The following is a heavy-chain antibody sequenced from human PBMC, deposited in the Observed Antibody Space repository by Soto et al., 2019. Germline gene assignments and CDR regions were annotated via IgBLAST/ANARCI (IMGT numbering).Heavy chain of an antibody. V-gene: IGHV4-39*01. CDR2: IYDSGIA. CDR1: GGSISSSSYY. Sequence: SETLSLTCVVSGGSISSSSYYWGWIRQPPGMGLEWVGTIYDSGIAYYNPALKSRVTMSVDPSKKQSSLKLSSVTAADTAVYYCSCQATQHDATGVGCFDPWGQGTLVTVSS. D-gene: IGHD3-3*01. CDR3: SCQATQHDATGVGCFDP. J-gene: IGHJ5*02.